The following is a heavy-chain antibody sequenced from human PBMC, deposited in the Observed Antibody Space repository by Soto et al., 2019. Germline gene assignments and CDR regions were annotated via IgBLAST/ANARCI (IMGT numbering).Heavy chain of an antibody. CDR3: AALDGCGELSYFDY. Sequence: SETLSLTCTVSGGSISSYYWSWIRQPPGKGLEWSGYIYYSGSTNYNPSLKSRVTISVDTSKNQFSLKLSSVTAADTAVYFCAALDGCGELSYFDYWGQGTLVTVSS. J-gene: IGHJ4*02. CDR2: IYYSGST. CDR1: GGSISSYY. D-gene: IGHD3-10*01. V-gene: IGHV4-59*08.